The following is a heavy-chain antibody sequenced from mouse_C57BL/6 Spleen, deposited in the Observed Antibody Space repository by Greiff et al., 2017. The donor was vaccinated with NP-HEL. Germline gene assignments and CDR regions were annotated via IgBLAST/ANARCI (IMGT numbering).Heavy chain of an antibody. CDR2: IDPSDSYT. Sequence: QVQLQQSGAELVRPGTSVKLSCKASGYTFTSYWMHWVKQRPGQGLEWIGVIDPSDSYTNYNQKFKGKATLTVDTSSSTAYMQLSSLTSEDSAVYYCARGGLVLQGYYAMDYWGQGTSVTVSS. V-gene: IGHV1-59*01. D-gene: IGHD1-1*02. J-gene: IGHJ4*01. CDR1: GYTFTSYW. CDR3: ARGGLVLQGYYAMDY.